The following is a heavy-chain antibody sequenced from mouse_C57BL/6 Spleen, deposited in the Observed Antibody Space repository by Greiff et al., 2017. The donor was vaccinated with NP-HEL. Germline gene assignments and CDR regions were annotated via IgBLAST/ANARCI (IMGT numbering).Heavy chain of an antibody. CDR2: ISDGGSYT. Sequence: EVQLVESGGGLVTPGGSLTLSCAASGFTFSSYAMSWVRQTPEKRLEWVATISDGGSYTYYPDNVKGRFTISRDNAKNNLYLRMSYLKSEDTAMYYCARDYDYYFDYWGQGTTLTVSS. CDR3: ARDYDYYFDY. J-gene: IGHJ2*01. CDR1: GFTFSSYA. V-gene: IGHV5-4*01. D-gene: IGHD2-4*01.